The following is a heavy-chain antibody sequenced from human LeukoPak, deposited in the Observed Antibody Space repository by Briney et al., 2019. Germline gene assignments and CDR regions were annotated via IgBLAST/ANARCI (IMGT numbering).Heavy chain of an antibody. J-gene: IGHJ4*02. CDR2: FDPEDGET. CDR3: ATFDYYFDY. Sequence: ASVKVSCKVSGYTLTELSMHWVRQAPAKGLEWMGGFDPEDGETIYAQKFQGRVTMTEDTSTDTAYMELSSLRSEDSVVYYCATFDYYFDYWGQGTLVTVSS. CDR1: GYTLTELS. V-gene: IGHV1-24*01. D-gene: IGHD3-3*01.